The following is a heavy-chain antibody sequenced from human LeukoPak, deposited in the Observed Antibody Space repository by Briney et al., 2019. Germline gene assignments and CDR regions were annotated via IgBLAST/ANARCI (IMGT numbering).Heavy chain of an antibody. D-gene: IGHD5-24*01. J-gene: IGHJ4*02. Sequence: ASVKVSCKASGYTFSTYPLNWVRQAPGQGLEWMGWINTNTGSPTYAQGLTGRFVFSLDTSVSTAYLQISSLKAEDTAVYYCARDHGYVEMATIGYWGQGTLVSVSS. CDR1: GYTFSTYP. V-gene: IGHV7-4-1*02. CDR3: ARDHGYVEMATIGY. CDR2: INTNTGSP.